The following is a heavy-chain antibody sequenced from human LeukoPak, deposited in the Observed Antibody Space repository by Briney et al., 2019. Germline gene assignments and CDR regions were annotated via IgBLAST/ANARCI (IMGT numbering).Heavy chain of an antibody. J-gene: IGHJ5*02. Sequence: SETLSLTCAVYGGSFSGYYWSWIRQPPGKGLEWIGEINHSGSTNYNPSLKSRVTISVDTSKNQFSLKLSSVTAADTAMYHCARGSDYGDYLNWFDPWGQGTLVTVSS. CDR1: GGSFSGYY. D-gene: IGHD4-17*01. CDR3: ARGSDYGDYLNWFDP. V-gene: IGHV4-34*01. CDR2: INHSGST.